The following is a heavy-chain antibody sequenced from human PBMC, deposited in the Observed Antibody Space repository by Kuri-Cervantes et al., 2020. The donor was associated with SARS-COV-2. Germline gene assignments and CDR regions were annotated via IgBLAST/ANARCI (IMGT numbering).Heavy chain of an antibody. Sequence: SVKVSCKASGGTFSSYVISWVRQAPGQGLEWMGGIIPIFGTANYAQKFQGRVTITADESTSTAYMELSSLRAEDTAVYYGARGSRAGQICSSSWTQCGYDNDRAGGGKGTTDT. CDR1: GGTFSSYV. D-gene: IGHD6-13*01. CDR3: ARGSRAGQICSSSWTQCGYDNDRAG. CDR2: IIPIFGTA. J-gene: IGHJ6*03. V-gene: IGHV1-69*13.